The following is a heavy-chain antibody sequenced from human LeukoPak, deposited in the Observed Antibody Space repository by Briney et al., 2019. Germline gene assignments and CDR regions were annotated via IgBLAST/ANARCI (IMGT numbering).Heavy chain of an antibody. J-gene: IGHJ4*02. V-gene: IGHV3-7*01. CDR2: IKEDGREK. Sequence: GGSLRLSCAASGFTFWSYAMSWVRQAPGKGLECVANIKEDGREKYYVDSVKGRFTISRDNAKNSLYLQMSSLRAEDTAVYYCARGGRPDYWGQGTLVTVSS. CDR1: GFTFWSYA. CDR3: ARGGRPDY. D-gene: IGHD3-10*01.